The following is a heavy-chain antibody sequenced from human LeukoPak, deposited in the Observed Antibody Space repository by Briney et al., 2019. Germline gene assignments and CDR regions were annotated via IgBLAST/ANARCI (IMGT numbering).Heavy chain of an antibody. CDR2: INHSGSS. Sequence: SETLSLTCAVYGGSFSGYYWSWMREPPGKGLEWIGEINHSGSSNYNPSLKSRVTISVDTSKNQFSLKLSSVTAADTAVYYCASFSGWFEPWGQGTLVTVSS. V-gene: IGHV4-34*01. J-gene: IGHJ5*02. CDR3: ASFSGWFEP. D-gene: IGHD3-3*01. CDR1: GGSFSGYY.